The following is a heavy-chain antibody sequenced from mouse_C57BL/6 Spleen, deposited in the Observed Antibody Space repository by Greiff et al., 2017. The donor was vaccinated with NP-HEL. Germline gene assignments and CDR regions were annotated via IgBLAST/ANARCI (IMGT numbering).Heavy chain of an antibody. CDR2: IYPRSGNT. Sequence: VKLVESGAELARPGASVKLSCKASGYTFTSYGISWVKQRTGQGLEWIGEIYPRSGNTYYNEKFKGKATLTADKSSSTAYMELRSLTSEDSAVYFCAREGDYGRVAYWGQGTLVTVSA. J-gene: IGHJ3*01. CDR1: GYTFTSYG. CDR3: AREGDYGRVAY. V-gene: IGHV1-81*01. D-gene: IGHD1-1*01.